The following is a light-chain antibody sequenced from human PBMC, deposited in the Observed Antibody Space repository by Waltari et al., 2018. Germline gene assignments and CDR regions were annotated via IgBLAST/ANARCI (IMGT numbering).Light chain of an antibody. V-gene: IGLV3-10*01. CDR1: ALPRKY. CDR3: YSTDSSGNERV. Sequence: SYQLTQPPSVSVFPGQTARITCSGAALPRKYSSWYQQKSGQAPVLVIYVDNKRPSGIPERFSGSSSGTVATLTISGAQLEDEADYYCYSTDSSGNERVFGGGTKLTVL. CDR2: VDN. J-gene: IGLJ3*02.